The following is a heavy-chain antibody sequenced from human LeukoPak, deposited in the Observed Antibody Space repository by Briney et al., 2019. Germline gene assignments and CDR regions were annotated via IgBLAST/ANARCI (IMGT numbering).Heavy chain of an antibody. CDR1: GFTFSSYW. CDR3: ARDPSIYGDYGVSRRGNDMDV. J-gene: IGHJ6*02. CDR2: INSDGSST. D-gene: IGHD4-17*01. V-gene: IGHV3-74*01. Sequence: GGSLRLSCAASGFTFSSYWMHWVRQAPGKGLVWVSRINSDGSSTSYADSVKGRFTISRDNAKNTLYLQMNSLRAEDTAVYYCARDPSIYGDYGVSRRGNDMDVWGQGTTVTVS.